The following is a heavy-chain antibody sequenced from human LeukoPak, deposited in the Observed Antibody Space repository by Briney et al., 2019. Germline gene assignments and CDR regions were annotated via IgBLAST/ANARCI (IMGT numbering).Heavy chain of an antibody. J-gene: IGHJ3*02. CDR1: GFNFYSYT. D-gene: IGHD5-12*01. CDR2: ISGSGGST. Sequence: GGSLRLSCAASGFNFYSYTMTWVRQAPGKGREWVSIISGSGGSTYYADSVKGRFTISRDNEKYTLYLRMKSLGVEDTAMYYCAKDALRGYSAPGVFDMWGHGTKVTVSA. V-gene: IGHV3-23*01. CDR3: AKDALRGYSAPGVFDM.